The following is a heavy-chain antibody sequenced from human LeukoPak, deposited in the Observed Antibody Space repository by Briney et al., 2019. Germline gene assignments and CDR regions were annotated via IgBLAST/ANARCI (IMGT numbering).Heavy chain of an antibody. V-gene: IGHV3-48*01. D-gene: IGHD4-17*01. CDR3: ARDYGDYGGFDYYYYYMDV. J-gene: IGHJ6*03. CDR1: GFTFSSYS. Sequence: PGGSLRLSCAASGFTFSSYSMNWVRQAPGKGLEWVSYISSSSSTIYYADSVKGRFTISRDNAKNSLYLQMNSLRAEDTAVYYCARDYGDYGGFDYYYYYMDVWGKGTTVTVPS. CDR2: ISSSSSTI.